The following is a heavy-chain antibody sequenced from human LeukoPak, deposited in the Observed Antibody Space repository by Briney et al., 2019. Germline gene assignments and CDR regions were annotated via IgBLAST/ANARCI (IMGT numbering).Heavy chain of an antibody. J-gene: IGHJ6*03. CDR3: AREAYDSGNFRTDYYYMDV. CDR1: GYTFTGYY. CDR2: INPNSGGT. V-gene: IGHV1-2*02. Sequence: ASVKVSCKASGYTFTGYYMHWVRQAPGQGLEWMGWINPNSGGTNYAQKFQGRVTVTRDTSISTAYMELSRLRSDDTAVYYCAREAYDSGNFRTDYYYMDVWGIGTTVTVSS. D-gene: IGHD3-10*01.